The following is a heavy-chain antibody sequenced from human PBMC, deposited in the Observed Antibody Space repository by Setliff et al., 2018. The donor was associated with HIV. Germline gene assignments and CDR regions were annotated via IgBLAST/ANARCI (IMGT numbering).Heavy chain of an antibody. CDR2: INIGRGDK. D-gene: IGHD3-10*01. Sequence: GGSLRLSCAASGFTFRNYKMNWVRQAPGKGLEWVSSINIGRGDKFYADSVQGRFTISRDNAKNSLYLQMSSLRAEDTAVYYCAYYSSWGRYYYYHMDVWGQGTTVTVSS. CDR3: AYYSSWGRYYYYHMDV. V-gene: IGHV3-21*01. CDR1: GFTFRNYK. J-gene: IGHJ6*03.